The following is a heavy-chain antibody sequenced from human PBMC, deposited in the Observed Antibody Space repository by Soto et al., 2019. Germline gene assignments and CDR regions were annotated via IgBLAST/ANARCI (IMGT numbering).Heavy chain of an antibody. V-gene: IGHV3-21*01. Sequence: PGGSLRLSCGTSGFTFANFGMGWVRQAPGKGLEWVSSISSSSSYIYYADSVKGRFTISRDNAKNSLYLQMNSLRAEDTAVYYCARDYVGPPADYWGQGTLVTVSA. CDR3: ARDYVGPPADY. CDR2: ISSSSSYI. J-gene: IGHJ4*02. D-gene: IGHD3-16*01. CDR1: GFTFANFG.